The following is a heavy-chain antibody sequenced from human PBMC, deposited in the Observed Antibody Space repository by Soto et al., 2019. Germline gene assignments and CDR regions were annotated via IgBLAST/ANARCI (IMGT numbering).Heavy chain of an antibody. Sequence: SETLSLTCTVSGGSISSSSYYWGWIRQPPGKGLEWIGSIYYSGSTYYNPSLKSRVTISVDTSKNQFSLKLSSVTAADTAVYYCARIGYCSSTSCDERVIDYYYYYGMDVWGQGTTVTVSS. CDR1: GGSISSSSYY. D-gene: IGHD2-2*01. CDR3: ARIGYCSSTSCDERVIDYYYYYGMDV. V-gene: IGHV4-39*01. J-gene: IGHJ6*02. CDR2: IYYSGST.